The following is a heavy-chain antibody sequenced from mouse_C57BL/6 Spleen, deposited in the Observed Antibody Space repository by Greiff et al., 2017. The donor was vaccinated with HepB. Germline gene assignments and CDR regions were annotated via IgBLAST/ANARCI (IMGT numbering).Heavy chain of an antibody. CDR1: GYTFTDYN. D-gene: IGHD1-1*01. CDR3: ARAPITTVVRGRYLDY. V-gene: IGHV1-22*01. Sequence: EVQLQQSGPELVKPGASVKMSCKASGYTFTDYNMHWVKQSHGKSLEWIGYINPNNGGTSYNQKFKGKATLTVNKSSSTAYMELRSLTSEDSAVDYCARAPITTVVRGRYLDYWGQGTTLTVSS. J-gene: IGHJ2*01. CDR2: INPNNGGT.